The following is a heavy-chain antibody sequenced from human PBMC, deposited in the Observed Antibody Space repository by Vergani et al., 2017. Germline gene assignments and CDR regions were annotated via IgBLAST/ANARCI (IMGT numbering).Heavy chain of an antibody. J-gene: IGHJ2*01. CDR3: AKDLLPRGGSHNWYFDL. Sequence: EVQLLESGGGLVQPGGSLRLSCAASGFTFSSYAMSWVRQAPGKGLEWVSAISGSGGSTYYADSVKGGFTISRDNSKNTLYLQMNSLRAEDTAVYYCAKDLLPRGGSHNWYFDLWGRGTLVTVSS. D-gene: IGHD1-26*01. CDR1: GFTFSSYA. CDR2: ISGSGGST. V-gene: IGHV3-23*01.